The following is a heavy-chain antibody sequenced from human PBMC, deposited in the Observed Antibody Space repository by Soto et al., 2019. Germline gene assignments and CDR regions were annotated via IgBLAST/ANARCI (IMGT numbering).Heavy chain of an antibody. CDR1: GFTFSSYW. CDR2: IDGGGGTT. D-gene: IGHD3-10*01. CDR3: ANYYYGSVKSLDY. V-gene: IGHV3-74*01. J-gene: IGHJ4*02. Sequence: GGSLRLSCAASGFTFSSYWIHWLRQSPGKGLVWVARIDGGGGTTSYADSVKGRFTISRDNAKNTVYLQMNSLRAEDTAVYYCANYYYGSVKSLDYWGQGTLVTVSS.